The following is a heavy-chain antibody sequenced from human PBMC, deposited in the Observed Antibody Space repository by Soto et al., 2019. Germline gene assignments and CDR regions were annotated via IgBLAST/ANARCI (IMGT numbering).Heavy chain of an antibody. CDR1: DYTFINHG. CDR2: ISAYNGNT. D-gene: IGHD2-8*02. J-gene: IGHJ5*02. Sequence: GASVKVSCKAYDYTFINHGISWVRQAPGQGLEWMGWISAYNGNTNYAQKLQDRVTMTTDASTSTAYMELRSLRSGDTAVYYCARDDITTPGAQGFDPWGQGTLVTVSS. V-gene: IGHV1-18*01. CDR3: ARDDITTPGAQGFDP.